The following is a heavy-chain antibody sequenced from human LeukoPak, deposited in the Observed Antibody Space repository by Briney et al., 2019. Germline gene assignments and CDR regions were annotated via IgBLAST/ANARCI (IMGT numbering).Heavy chain of an antibody. Sequence: ASVKVSCKASGYTFTGYYMHWVRQAPGQGLEWMGWINPNSGGTNYAQKFQGRVTMTRDTSISTAYMELSRLRSDDTAVYYCARNENYYYYYYMDVWGKGTTVTVSS. V-gene: IGHV1-2*02. CDR1: GYTFTGYY. CDR3: ARNENYYYYYYMDV. CDR2: INPNSGGT. J-gene: IGHJ6*03.